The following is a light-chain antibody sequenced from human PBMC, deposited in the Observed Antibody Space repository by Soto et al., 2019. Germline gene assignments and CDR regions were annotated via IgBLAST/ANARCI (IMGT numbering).Light chain of an antibody. CDR1: QSISSW. CDR2: KAS. V-gene: IGKV1-5*03. Sequence: DIQMTQSPSTLSASVGDRVTITCRASQSISSWLAWYQQKPGKAPKLLIYKASSLESGVPSRFSGSGSGTEFTLTISSLQADDVATYYCQQYSSYSWAFGQGTKVEIK. CDR3: QQYSSYSWA. J-gene: IGKJ1*01.